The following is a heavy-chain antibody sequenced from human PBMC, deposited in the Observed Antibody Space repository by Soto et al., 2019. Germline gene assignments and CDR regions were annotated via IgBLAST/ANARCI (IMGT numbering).Heavy chain of an antibody. D-gene: IGHD3-22*01. Sequence: QVPLVESGGGVVQPGRSLRLSCAASGFTFSSYGMHWVRQAPGKGLEWVAVIWDDGSNKYYADSVKGRFTISRDNSKNTLYLQMNSLRAEDTAVYYCARDNHYWPYYYDSSEGWFDPWGQGTLVTVSS. J-gene: IGHJ5*02. CDR1: GFTFSSYG. V-gene: IGHV3-33*01. CDR3: ARDNHYWPYYYDSSEGWFDP. CDR2: IWDDGSNK.